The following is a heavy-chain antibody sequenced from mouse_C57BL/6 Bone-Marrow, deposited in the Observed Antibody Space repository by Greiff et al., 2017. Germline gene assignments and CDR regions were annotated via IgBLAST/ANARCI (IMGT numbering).Heavy chain of an antibody. Sequence: EVQLVESGGDLVKPGGSLKLSCAASGFTFSSYGMSWVRQTPDKRLEWVATISSGGRYTYYPDSVKGRFTISRDNAKNTLYLQMSSLKSEDTAMYYGARQVGYYYGSSDWYFAVWGTGTTVTVSS. V-gene: IGHV5-6*01. CDR2: ISSGGRYT. CDR1: GFTFSSYG. J-gene: IGHJ1*03. CDR3: ARQVGYYYGSSDWYFAV. D-gene: IGHD1-1*01.